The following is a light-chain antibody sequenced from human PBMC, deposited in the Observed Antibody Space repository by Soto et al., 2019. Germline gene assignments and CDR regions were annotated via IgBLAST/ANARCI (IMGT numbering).Light chain of an antibody. CDR3: QQYNSCPLT. V-gene: IGKV1D-12*01. Sequence: DIQMTQSPASVSASVWDRVTITCRASQDINSWLAWYQQKPGQPPNLLVHGASSLHSGVPSRFSGSGSGTDFALTINSLQPEDSATYYCQQYNSCPLTFGQGTKVDIK. CDR1: QDINSW. J-gene: IGKJ1*01. CDR2: GAS.